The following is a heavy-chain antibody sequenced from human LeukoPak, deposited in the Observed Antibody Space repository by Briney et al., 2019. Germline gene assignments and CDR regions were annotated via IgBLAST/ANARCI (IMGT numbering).Heavy chain of an antibody. CDR3: ARAGGHNWNDNFDY. CDR1: GYTFTSYD. Sequence: ASVKVSCKASGYTFTSYDINWVRRATGQGLEWMGWMNPNSGNTGYAQEFQGRVTMTRNTSISTAYMELSSLRSEDTAVYYCARAGGHNWNDNFDYWGQGTLVTVSS. V-gene: IGHV1-8*01. J-gene: IGHJ4*02. D-gene: IGHD1-1*01. CDR2: MNPNSGNT.